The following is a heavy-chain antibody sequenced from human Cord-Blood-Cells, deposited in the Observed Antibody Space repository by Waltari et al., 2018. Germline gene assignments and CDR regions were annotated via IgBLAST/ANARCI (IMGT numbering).Heavy chain of an antibody. CDR1: GYTFTSYY. D-gene: IGHD6-13*01. J-gene: IGHJ3*02. V-gene: IGHV1-46*01. CDR3: ARDSSSWYGGGAFDI. Sequence: QVQLVQSGAEVKKPGASVKVSCKASGYTFTSYYMHWVRQAPGQGLEWMGIINPGGGSTSYAQKFQGRVTMTRDTSTSTVYMELSSLRSEDTAVYYCARDSSSWYGGGAFDIWGQGTMVTVSS. CDR2: INPGGGST.